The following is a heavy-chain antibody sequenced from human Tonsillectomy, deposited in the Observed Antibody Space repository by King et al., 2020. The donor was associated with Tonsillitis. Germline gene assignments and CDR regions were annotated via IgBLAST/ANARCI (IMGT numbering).Heavy chain of an antibody. CDR2: IGTAGDT. Sequence: QLVQSGGGLVQPGGSLRLSCAPSGFTFSSYDIHWVRQATGKGLEWVSVIGTAGDTYYTGSVKGRFTISRENARNSLYLQMNSLRAGDTAVYYCARSNEQQLGHDAFDLWGQGTMVTVSS. CDR3: ARSNEQQLGHDAFDL. CDR1: GFTFSSYD. J-gene: IGHJ3*01. D-gene: IGHD6-13*01. V-gene: IGHV3-13*01.